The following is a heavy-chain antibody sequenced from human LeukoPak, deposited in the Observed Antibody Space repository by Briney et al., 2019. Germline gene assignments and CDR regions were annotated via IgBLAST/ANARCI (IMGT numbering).Heavy chain of an antibody. Sequence: SVKVSCKASGYTFSDYYMHWVRQAPGQGVEWMGWINPDSGGTKYAQKFQDRVTMTSDTSISTAYMELSRLRSDDTAVYYCARDHLLFRQPPNWFDPWGQGTLVTVSS. CDR3: ARDHLLFRQPPNWFDP. J-gene: IGHJ5*02. V-gene: IGHV1-2*02. CDR2: INPDSGGT. CDR1: GYTFSDYY. D-gene: IGHD1-14*01.